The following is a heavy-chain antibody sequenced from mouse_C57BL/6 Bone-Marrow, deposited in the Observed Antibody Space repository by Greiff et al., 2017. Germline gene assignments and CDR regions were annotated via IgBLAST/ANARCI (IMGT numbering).Heavy chain of an antibody. CDR1: GYAFSSSW. Sequence: QVQLKESGPELVKPGASVKISCKASGYAFSSSWMNWVKQRPGKGLEWIGRIYPGDGDTNYNGKFKGKATLTADISSSTAYMQLSSLTSEDSAVYFCARFFYYYGSRDYWGQGTTLTVSS. CDR2: IYPGDGDT. CDR3: ARFFYYYGSRDY. V-gene: IGHV1-82*01. D-gene: IGHD1-1*01. J-gene: IGHJ2*01.